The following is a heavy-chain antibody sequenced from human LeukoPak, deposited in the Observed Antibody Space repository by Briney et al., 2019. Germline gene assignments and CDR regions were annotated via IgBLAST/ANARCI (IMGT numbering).Heavy chain of an antibody. D-gene: IGHD3-22*01. CDR1: GFTFSSYE. CDR2: ISSSGSTI. V-gene: IGHV3-48*03. Sequence: PGGSLRLSCAASGFTFSSYEMNWVRQAPGKGLEWVSYISSSGSTIYYADSVKGRFTISRDNSKNTLYLQMDSLRAEDTAIYYCAKDSSVYHYDSRNFDYWGQGTLVTVSS. J-gene: IGHJ4*02. CDR3: AKDSSVYHYDSRNFDY.